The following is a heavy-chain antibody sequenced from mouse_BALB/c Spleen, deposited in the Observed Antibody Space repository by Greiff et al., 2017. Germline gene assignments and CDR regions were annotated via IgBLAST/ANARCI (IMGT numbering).Heavy chain of an antibody. Sequence: EVQRVESGGGLVQPGGSLKLSCAASGFTFSSYTMSWVRQTPEKRLEWVAYISNGGGSTYYPDTVKGRFTISRDNAKNTLYLQMSSLKSEDTAMYNCASRPTGGYLDYWGQGTTLTVSS. CDR3: ASRPTGGYLDY. CDR1: GFTFSSYT. J-gene: IGHJ2*01. V-gene: IGHV5-12-2*01. CDR2: ISNGGGST.